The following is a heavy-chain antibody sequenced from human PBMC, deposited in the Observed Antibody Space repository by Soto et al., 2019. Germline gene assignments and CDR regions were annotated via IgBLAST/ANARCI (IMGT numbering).Heavy chain of an antibody. CDR3: ARTFDYYGMDV. CDR2: INHTGST. CDR1: GAPFSGYY. J-gene: IGHJ6*02. V-gene: IGHV4-34*01. Sequence: SETLSLTCAVYGAPFSGYYWTWIRQPPGKGLEWIGEINHTGSTKYSLSLKSRVTISLDTSKNQFSLSLTSVTAADTAVYYCARTFDYYGMDVWGQGTTVTVSS.